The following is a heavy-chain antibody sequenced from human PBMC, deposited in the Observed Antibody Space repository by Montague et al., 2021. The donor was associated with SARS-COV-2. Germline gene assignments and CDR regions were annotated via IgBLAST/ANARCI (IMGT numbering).Heavy chain of an antibody. CDR1: DGSVSSSPYY. CDR3: ASSYYYGSGTYVYNYYMDV. J-gene: IGHJ6*03. CDR2: ISYSGRT. V-gene: IGHV4-39*01. Sequence: SETLSLTCTVSDGSVSSSPYYWGWIRQPPGRGLEWVGSISYSGRTYFSPSLKSRLTISVDSSENQFSLRLSSVTAADTAVYYCASSYYYGSGTYVYNYYMDVGGKGTTVTVSS. D-gene: IGHD3-10*01.